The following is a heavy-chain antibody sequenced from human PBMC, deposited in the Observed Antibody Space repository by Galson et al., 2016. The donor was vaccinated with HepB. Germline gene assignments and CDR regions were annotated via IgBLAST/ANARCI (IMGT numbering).Heavy chain of an antibody. V-gene: IGHV3-20*04. D-gene: IGHD6-19*01. CDR1: GFRFDYIG. CDR3: ARGGATPGQWLDNWFDP. J-gene: IGHJ5*02. CDR2: INWSGDTT. Sequence: SLRLSCAASGFRFDYIGMGWLCQAPGKGLEWVSGINWSGDTTGYADSVKGRITISRDNAKNSLFLQMNSLRAEDTAFYYCARGGATPGQWLDNWFDPWGQGTLVSVSS.